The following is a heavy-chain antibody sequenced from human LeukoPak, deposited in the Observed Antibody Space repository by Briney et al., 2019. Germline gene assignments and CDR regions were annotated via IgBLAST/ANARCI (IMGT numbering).Heavy chain of an antibody. CDR3: ARAHGLDY. D-gene: IGHD2-8*01. CDR2: IYYNGRT. J-gene: IGHJ4*02. V-gene: IGHV4-39*07. Sequence: PSETLSLTCTVSGDSINNNNYYWGWIRQAPGKGLEWIGNIYYNGRTYDSPSLKSRGTISVDTSKNQFSLKLSSVTAAGTAVYYCARAHGLDYWGQGTLVTVSS. CDR1: GDSINNNNYY.